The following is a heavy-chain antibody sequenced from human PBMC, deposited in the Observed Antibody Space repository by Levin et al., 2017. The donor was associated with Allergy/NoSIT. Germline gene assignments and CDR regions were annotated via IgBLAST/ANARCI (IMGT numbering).Heavy chain of an antibody. CDR2: INHSGST. D-gene: IGHD1-26*01. Sequence: GSLRLSCAVYGGSFSGYYWSWIRQPPGKGLEWIGEINHSGSTNYNPSLKSLVTISVDTSKNQFSLKLSSVTAADTAVYYCARRGTTGVGATHWGQGTLVTVSS. J-gene: IGHJ4*02. CDR1: GGSFSGYY. V-gene: IGHV4-34*01. CDR3: ARRGTTGVGATH.